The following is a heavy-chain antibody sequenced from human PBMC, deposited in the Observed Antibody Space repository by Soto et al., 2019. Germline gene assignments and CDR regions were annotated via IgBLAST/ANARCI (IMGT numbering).Heavy chain of an antibody. J-gene: IGHJ6*02. D-gene: IGHD2-2*01. CDR2: INPNSGGT. CDR1: GYTFTGYY. CDR3: ARDIVVVQAADYYYYGMDV. V-gene: IGHV1-2*02. Sequence: ASVKVSCKASGYTFTGYYMHWVRQAPGQGLEWMGWINPNSGGTNYAQKFQGRVTMTRDTSISTAYMELSRLRSDDTAVYYCARDIVVVQAADYYYYGMDVWGQGTPVTVS.